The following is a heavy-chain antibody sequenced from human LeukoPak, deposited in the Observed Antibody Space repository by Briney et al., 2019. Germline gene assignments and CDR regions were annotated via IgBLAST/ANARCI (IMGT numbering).Heavy chain of an antibody. J-gene: IGHJ4*02. V-gene: IGHV3-9*01. CDR2: ISWNSGSI. CDR1: GFTFDDYA. D-gene: IGHD3-3*01. Sequence: GGSLRLSCVASGFTFDDYAMHWVRQAPGKGLEWVSGISWNSGSIGYADSVKGRFTISRDNAKNSLYLQMNSLRAEDTALYYCAKAYLKYDFWSGLDYWGQGTLVTVSS. CDR3: AKAYLKYDFWSGLDY.